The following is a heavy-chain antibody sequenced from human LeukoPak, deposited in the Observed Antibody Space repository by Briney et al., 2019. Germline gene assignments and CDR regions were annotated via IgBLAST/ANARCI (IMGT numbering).Heavy chain of an antibody. Sequence: GGSLRLSCAASRFTFSSYAMSWVRQAPGKGLEWVSLLYTGGTTYYADSVKGRFTISRDDSKSTLYLQMNSLRAEDTAVYYCARGGVNYWNPRYWGQGTLVTVSS. CDR3: ARGGVNYWNPRY. CDR2: LYTGGTT. V-gene: IGHV3-23*03. D-gene: IGHD1-1*01. CDR1: RFTFSSYA. J-gene: IGHJ4*02.